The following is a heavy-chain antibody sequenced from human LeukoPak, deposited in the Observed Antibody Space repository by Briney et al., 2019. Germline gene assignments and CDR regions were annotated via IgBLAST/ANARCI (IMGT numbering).Heavy chain of an antibody. CDR2: ISGSGGST. CDR3: AKAGLLWFGSPHGYYYYYMDV. CDR1: GFTFSSYA. D-gene: IGHD3-10*01. J-gene: IGHJ6*03. Sequence: GGSLRLSCAASGFTFSSYAMSWVRQAPGKGLEWVSAISGSGGSTYYADSVKGRFTISRDNSKNTLYLQMNSLRAEDTAVYYCAKAGLLWFGSPHGYYYYYMDVWGKGTTVTVSS. V-gene: IGHV3-23*01.